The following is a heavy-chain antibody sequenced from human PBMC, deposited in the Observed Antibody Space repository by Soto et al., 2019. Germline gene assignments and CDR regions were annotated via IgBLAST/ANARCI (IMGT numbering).Heavy chain of an antibody. Sequence: ASVKVSCKASGYTFTSYGISWVRQAPGQGLEWMGWISAYNGNTNYAQKLQGRVTMTTDTSTSTAYMELGSLRSDDTAVYYCARFEICSSTSCYDGDAFDIWGQGTMVTVSS. CDR2: ISAYNGNT. CDR3: ARFEICSSTSCYDGDAFDI. CDR1: GYTFTSYG. D-gene: IGHD2-2*01. V-gene: IGHV1-18*01. J-gene: IGHJ3*02.